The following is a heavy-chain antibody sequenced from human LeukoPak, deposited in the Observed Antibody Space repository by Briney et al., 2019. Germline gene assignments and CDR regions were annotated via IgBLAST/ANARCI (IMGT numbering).Heavy chain of an antibody. CDR3: AKDPTGGSYYSYFDY. Sequence: GGSLRLSCAASGFTFSSYAMHWVRQAPGKELEWVAVISYDGSNKYYADSVKGRFTISRDNSKNTLYLQMNSLRAEDTAVYYCAKDPTGGSYYSYFDYWGQGTLVTVSS. CDR1: GFTFSSYA. V-gene: IGHV3-30*04. J-gene: IGHJ4*02. D-gene: IGHD1-26*01. CDR2: ISYDGSNK.